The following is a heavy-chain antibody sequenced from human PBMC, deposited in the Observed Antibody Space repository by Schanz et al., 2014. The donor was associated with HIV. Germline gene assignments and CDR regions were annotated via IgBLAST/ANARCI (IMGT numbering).Heavy chain of an antibody. CDR1: GYTFSGHY. D-gene: IGHD3-9*01. V-gene: IGHV1-2*02. CDR3: AKGLQKFDWRSPFDY. Sequence: QVQLMQSGAEVKEPGASVKVSCKASGYTFSGHYLHWVRQAPGQGLEWMGWINPNSGGTNYAQKFQGRVTISRDTSISTAYMEVSRLRSDDTAVYYCAKGLQKFDWRSPFDYWGQGTLLTVSS. CDR2: INPNSGGT. J-gene: IGHJ4*02.